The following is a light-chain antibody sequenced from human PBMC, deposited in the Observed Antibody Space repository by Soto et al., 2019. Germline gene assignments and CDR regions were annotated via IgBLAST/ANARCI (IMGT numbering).Light chain of an antibody. CDR2: SSN. CDR3: AAWDDSLNGVV. J-gene: IGLJ2*01. Sequence: QSVLTQPPSASGPPGQRVTIPCSGTTSNIGGNSVNWYQQLPGTAPKLLMYSSNQRPSGVPDRFSGSKSGTSASLAISGLQSEDEADYYCAAWDDSLNGVVFGGGTKLTVL. V-gene: IGLV1-44*01. CDR1: TSNIGGNS.